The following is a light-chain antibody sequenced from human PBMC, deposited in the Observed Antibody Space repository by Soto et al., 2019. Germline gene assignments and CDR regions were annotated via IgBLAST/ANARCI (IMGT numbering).Light chain of an antibody. CDR2: WAS. CDR1: QSVLYSSNNKNY. CDR3: QQYHTTPWT. Sequence: DIVMTQSPDSLAVSLGERATINCKSSQSVLYSSNNKNYFAWYQQKPGQPPKLLIYWASTRESGVPDRFSGSGSGTDFTLTISSLQAEDVAIYYCQQYHTTPWTFGQGTKLEIK. J-gene: IGKJ1*01. V-gene: IGKV4-1*01.